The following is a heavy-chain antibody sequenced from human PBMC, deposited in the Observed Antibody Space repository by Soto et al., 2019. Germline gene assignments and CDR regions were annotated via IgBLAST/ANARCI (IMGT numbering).Heavy chain of an antibody. D-gene: IGHD6-13*01. CDR3: ARGGSSWYRYYYYGMDV. Sequence: QVQLQQWGAGLLKPSETLSLTCAVYGGSFSGYYWSWIRQPPGKGLEWIGEINHSGSTNYNPSLKGRVTISVDTSKNQFSLKLSSVTAADTAVYYCARGGSSWYRYYYYGMDVWGQGTTVTVSS. V-gene: IGHV4-34*01. CDR2: INHSGST. J-gene: IGHJ6*02. CDR1: GGSFSGYY.